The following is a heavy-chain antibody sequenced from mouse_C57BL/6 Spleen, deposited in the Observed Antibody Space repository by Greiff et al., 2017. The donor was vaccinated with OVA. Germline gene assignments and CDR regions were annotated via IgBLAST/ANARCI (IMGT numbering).Heavy chain of an antibody. CDR2: IDPSDSET. CDR1: GYTFTSYW. V-gene: IGHV1-52*01. J-gene: IGHJ1*03. Sequence: QVQLQQPGAELVRPGSSVKLSCKASGYTFTSYWMHWVKQRPIQGLEWIGNIDPSDSETHSNQKFKDKATLTVDNSSSTAYLQLSRLTSEDSAVYYCARSGYYVDWYFDVWGTGTTVTVSS. D-gene: IGHD2-3*01. CDR3: ARSGYYVDWYFDV.